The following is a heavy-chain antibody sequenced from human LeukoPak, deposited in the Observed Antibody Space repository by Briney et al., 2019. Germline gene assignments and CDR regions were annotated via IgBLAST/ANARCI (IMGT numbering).Heavy chain of an antibody. Sequence: GASVKISCKASGYTFTGYYMHWVRQAPGQGLEWMGWINPNSGGTNYAQKFQGRVTMTRDTSISTAYMELSRLRSDDTAVYYCARTQVRFGEFDYWGQGTLVTVSS. D-gene: IGHD3-10*01. CDR1: GYTFTGYY. CDR2: INPNSGGT. CDR3: ARTQVRFGEFDY. V-gene: IGHV1-2*02. J-gene: IGHJ4*02.